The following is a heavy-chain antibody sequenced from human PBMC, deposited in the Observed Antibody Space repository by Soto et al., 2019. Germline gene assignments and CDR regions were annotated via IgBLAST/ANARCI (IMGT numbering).Heavy chain of an antibody. CDR2: TYYRSKWYN. V-gene: IGHV6-1*01. Sequence: QSQTLSLTCAISGDSVSSNSAAWNWIRQSPSRGLEWLGRTYYRSKWYNDYAVSVKSRITINPDTSKNQFSLQLNSVTPEDTAVYYCARAPYYYGSGSYQTYYYYYGMDVWGQGTTVTVSS. CDR3: ARAPYYYGSGSYQTYYYYYGMDV. CDR1: GDSVSSNSAA. J-gene: IGHJ6*02. D-gene: IGHD3-10*01.